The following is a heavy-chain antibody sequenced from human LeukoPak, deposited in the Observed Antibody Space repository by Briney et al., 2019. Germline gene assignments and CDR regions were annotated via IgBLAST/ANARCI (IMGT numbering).Heavy chain of an antibody. CDR3: AREGRVSPVRARSAFDI. J-gene: IGHJ3*02. D-gene: IGHD1-26*01. CDR2: IIPILGIA. Sequence: ASVKVSCKASGGTFSSYAISWVRQAPGQGLEWLGRIIPILGIANYAQKFQGRVTITADKSTSTAYMELSSLRSEDTAVYYCAREGRVSPVRARSAFDIWGQGTMVTVSS. V-gene: IGHV1-69*04. CDR1: GGTFSSYA.